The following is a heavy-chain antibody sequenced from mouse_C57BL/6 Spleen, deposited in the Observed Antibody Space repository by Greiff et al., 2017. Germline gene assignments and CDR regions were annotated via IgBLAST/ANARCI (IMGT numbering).Heavy chain of an antibody. CDR2: IYPGDGDT. V-gene: IGHV1-82*01. Sequence: QVQLQQSGPELVKPGASVKISCKASGYAFSSSWMNWVKQRPGKGLEWIGRIYPGDGDTNYNGKFKGKATLTADKSSSTAYMQLSSLTSEDSAVYFCARPSSGAWFADWGQGTLVTVSA. J-gene: IGHJ3*01. CDR3: ARPSSGAWFAD. D-gene: IGHD6-1*01. CDR1: GYAFSSSW.